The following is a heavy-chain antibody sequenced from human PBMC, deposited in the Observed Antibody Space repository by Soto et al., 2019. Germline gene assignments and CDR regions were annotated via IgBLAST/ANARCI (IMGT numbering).Heavy chain of an antibody. CDR3: ARRYGGNFVY. V-gene: IGHV4-59*01. CDR2: IYYSGST. D-gene: IGHD3-16*01. CDR1: GGSISSYY. J-gene: IGHJ4*02. Sequence: SETLSLTCTVSGGSISSYYWSWIRQPPGKGLEWIGYIYYSGSTNYNPSLKSRVTISVDTSKNQFSLKLSSVTAADTAVYYCARRYGGNFVYWGQATLVPVSS.